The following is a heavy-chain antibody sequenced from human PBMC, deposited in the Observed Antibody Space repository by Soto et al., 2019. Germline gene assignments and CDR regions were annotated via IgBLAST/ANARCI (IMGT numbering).Heavy chain of an antibody. CDR1: GFTFSDYY. CDR3: ARAGYCSSTSCPPDAFDI. Sequence: GGSLRLSCAASGFTFSDYYMSWIRQAPGKGLEWGSYISSSSSTIYYAGTVKGRFTISRDNAKNSLYLQMNSLRAEETAVYYCARAGYCSSTSCPPDAFDIWGQGTMVTVSS. D-gene: IGHD2-2*01. V-gene: IGHV3-11*01. J-gene: IGHJ3*02. CDR2: ISSSSSTI.